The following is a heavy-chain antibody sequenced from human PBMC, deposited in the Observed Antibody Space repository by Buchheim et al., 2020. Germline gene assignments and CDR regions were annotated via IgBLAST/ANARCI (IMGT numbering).Heavy chain of an antibody. CDR3: ARGFGYCTNGVCYRGFDY. J-gene: IGHJ4*02. CDR1: GGSISSGDYY. Sequence: QVQLQESGPGLVKPSQTLSLTCTVSGGSISSGDYYWSWIRQPPGKGLEWIGYIYYSGSPYYNPSLKSRVTISVYTSKNQYSLKLSSVTAADTAVYYCARGFGYCTNGVCYRGFDYWGQGTL. D-gene: IGHD2-8*01. V-gene: IGHV4-30-4*01. CDR2: IYYSGSP.